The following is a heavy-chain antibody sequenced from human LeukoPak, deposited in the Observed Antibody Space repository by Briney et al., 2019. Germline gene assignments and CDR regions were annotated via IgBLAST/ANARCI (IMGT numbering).Heavy chain of an antibody. J-gene: IGHJ3*02. CDR3: AIESSSGWYQDDAFDI. Sequence: GGSLRLSCAASGFTFDDYAMHWVRQAPGKGLEWVSGISWNSGSIDYADSVKGRFTISRDNSKNTLYLQMNSLRAEDTAVYYCAIESSSGWYQDDAFDIWGQGTMVTVSS. CDR2: ISWNSGSI. CDR1: GFTFDDYA. D-gene: IGHD6-19*01. V-gene: IGHV3-9*01.